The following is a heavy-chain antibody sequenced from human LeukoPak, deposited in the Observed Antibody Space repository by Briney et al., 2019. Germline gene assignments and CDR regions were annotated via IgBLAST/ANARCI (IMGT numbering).Heavy chain of an antibody. CDR3: ARGRRVVPFDY. V-gene: IGHV4-34*01. J-gene: IGHJ4*02. CDR1: GGSFSGYY. Sequence: SETLSLTCAVSGGSFSGYYWSWIRQPPGKGLEWIGEINHSGSTNYNPSLKSRVTISVDTSKNQFSLKLSSVTAADTAVYYCARGRRVVPFDYWGQGTLVTVSS. D-gene: IGHD2-15*01. CDR2: INHSGST.